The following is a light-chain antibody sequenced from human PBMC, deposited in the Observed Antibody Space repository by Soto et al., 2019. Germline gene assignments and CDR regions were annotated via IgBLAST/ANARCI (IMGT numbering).Light chain of an antibody. J-gene: IGKJ1*01. Sequence: EIVVTQSPALLSVSPGERATLSCRASQSVRSNFAWYQQKPGQAPRLLIYGASTRAPGIPGRFSGSGSGTEFTLTISSLQSEDFAVYYCQQYNDWPPWTFGQGTKVEIK. CDR2: GAS. V-gene: IGKV3-15*01. CDR1: QSVRSN. CDR3: QQYNDWPPWT.